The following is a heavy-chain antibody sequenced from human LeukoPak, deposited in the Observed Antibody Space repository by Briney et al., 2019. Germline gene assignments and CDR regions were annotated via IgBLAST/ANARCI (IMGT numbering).Heavy chain of an antibody. D-gene: IGHD1-26*01. CDR1: GGSISSSSYY. Sequence: PSETLSLTCTVSGGSISSSSYYWGWIRQPPGKGLEWIGSIYYSGSTYYNPSLKSRVTISVDTSKNQSSLKLSSVTAADTAVYYCARVSGSYYVGDLGAYYFDYWGQGTLVTVSS. CDR3: ARVSGSYYVGDLGAYYFDY. J-gene: IGHJ4*02. V-gene: IGHV4-39*07. CDR2: IYYSGST.